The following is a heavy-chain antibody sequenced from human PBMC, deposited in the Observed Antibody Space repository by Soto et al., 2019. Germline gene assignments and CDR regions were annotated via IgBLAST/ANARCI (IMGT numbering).Heavy chain of an antibody. CDR3: ARGLGYCSGGSCYSFNY. CDR2: IIPIFGTA. CDR1: GGTLSSYA. V-gene: IGHV1-69*06. D-gene: IGHD2-15*01. J-gene: IGHJ4*02. Sequence: ASVKVSCKASGGTLSSYAISWVRQAPGQGLEWMGGIIPIFGTANYAQKFQGRVTITADKSTSTAYMELSSLRSEDTAVYYCARGLGYCSGGSCYSFNYWGQGTLVTVSS.